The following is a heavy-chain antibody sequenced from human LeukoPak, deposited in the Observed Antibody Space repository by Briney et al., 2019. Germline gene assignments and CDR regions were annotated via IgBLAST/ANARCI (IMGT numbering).Heavy chain of an antibody. D-gene: IGHD2-15*01. CDR2: IYYSGST. CDR1: GGSISSCY. Sequence: SETLSLTCTVSGGSISSCYWSWIRQPPGKGLEWIGYIYYSGSTNYNPSLKSRVTISVDTSKNQFSLKLSSVTAADTAVYYCARVPLGYCSGGSCYPGWFDPWGQGTLVTVSS. CDR3: ARVPLGYCSGGSCYPGWFDP. J-gene: IGHJ5*02. V-gene: IGHV4-59*01.